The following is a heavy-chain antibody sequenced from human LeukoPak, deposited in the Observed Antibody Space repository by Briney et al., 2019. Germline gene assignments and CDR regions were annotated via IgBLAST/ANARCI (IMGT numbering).Heavy chain of an antibody. Sequence: SVKVSCKASGGTFSSYAIGWVRQAPGQGLEWMGGIIPIFGTANYAQKFQGRVTITTDESTSTAYMELSSLRSEDTAVYYCARDRWNCSGGSCYLGLNDYWGQGTLVTVSS. CDR1: GGTFSSYA. D-gene: IGHD2-15*01. CDR2: IIPIFGTA. CDR3: ARDRWNCSGGSCYLGLNDY. V-gene: IGHV1-69*05. J-gene: IGHJ4*02.